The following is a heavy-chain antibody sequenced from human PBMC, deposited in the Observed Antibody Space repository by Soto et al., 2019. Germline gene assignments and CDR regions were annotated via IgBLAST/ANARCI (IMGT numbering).Heavy chain of an antibody. CDR3: ARDLGGAYYDY. V-gene: IGHV1-18*01. Sequence: QVLLIQSGVEVRKPGASVTVSCKASGYRFTSYTIGWVRQALGQGLEWLGWINVYKGNTIYADKFQGRVTMTTDTYTNTTYLELTSLTSDDTAMYYCARDLGGAYYDYWGQGALGTVSS. CDR2: INVYKGNT. CDR1: GYRFTSYT. D-gene: IGHD4-17*01. J-gene: IGHJ4*02.